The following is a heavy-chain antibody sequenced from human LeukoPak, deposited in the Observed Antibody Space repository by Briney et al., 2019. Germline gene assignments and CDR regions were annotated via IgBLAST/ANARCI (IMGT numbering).Heavy chain of an antibody. J-gene: IGHJ4*02. Sequence: PGVSLRLSCAASGFTFSSYAMSWVRQAPGKGLEWVSAISGSGGSTYYADSVKGRFTISRDNSKNTLYLQMNSLRAEDTAVYYCAKGLSVDTAMVLVAGGQGTLVTVSS. V-gene: IGHV3-23*01. CDR1: GFTFSSYA. D-gene: IGHD5-18*01. CDR3: AKGLSVDTAMVLVA. CDR2: ISGSGGST.